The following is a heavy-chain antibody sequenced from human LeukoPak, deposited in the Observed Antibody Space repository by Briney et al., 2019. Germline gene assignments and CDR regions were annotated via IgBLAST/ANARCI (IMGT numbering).Heavy chain of an antibody. CDR2: ISAYNGNT. CDR3: ARVPRFVAAAGPPDY. J-gene: IGHJ4*02. CDR1: GYTFTSYG. V-gene: IGHV1-18*01. D-gene: IGHD6-13*01. Sequence: ASVKVSCKASGYTFTSYGISWVRQAPGQGLEWMGWISAYNGNTNYAQKHQGRVTMTTDTSTSTAYMELRSLRSDDTAVYYCARVPRFVAAAGPPDYWGQGTLVTVSS.